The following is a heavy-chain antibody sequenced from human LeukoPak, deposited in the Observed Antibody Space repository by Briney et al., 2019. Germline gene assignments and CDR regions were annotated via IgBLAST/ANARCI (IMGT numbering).Heavy chain of an antibody. J-gene: IGHJ4*02. D-gene: IGHD1-26*01. Sequence: ASVKVSCKASGGTFSSYAISWVRQAPGQGLEWMGRIIPILGIANYAQKFQGRVTMTRDTSTSTVYMELSSLRSEDTAVYYCARDRGSYVSYYFDYWGQGTLVTVSS. CDR1: GGTFSSYA. V-gene: IGHV1-69*04. CDR2: IIPILGIA. CDR3: ARDRGSYVSYYFDY.